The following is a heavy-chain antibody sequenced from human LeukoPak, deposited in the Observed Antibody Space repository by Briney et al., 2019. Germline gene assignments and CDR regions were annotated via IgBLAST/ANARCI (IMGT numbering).Heavy chain of an antibody. V-gene: IGHV4-59*01. CDR2: IYYSGST. CDR1: GGSISSYY. Sequence: SETLSLTCTVSGGSISSYYWSWIRQPPGKGLEWIGYIYYSGSTNYNPSLKSRVTISVDTSKNQFSLKLSSVTAADTAVYYCARAGRITMVRGVILFDYWGQGTLVTVSS. CDR3: ARAGRITMVRGVILFDY. J-gene: IGHJ4*02. D-gene: IGHD3-10*01.